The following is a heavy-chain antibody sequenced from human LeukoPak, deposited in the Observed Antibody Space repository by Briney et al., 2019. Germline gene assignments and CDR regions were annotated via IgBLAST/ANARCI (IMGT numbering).Heavy chain of an antibody. CDR1: GFTFSNYA. D-gene: IGHD3-22*01. V-gene: IGHV3-23*01. Sequence: GGSLRLSCAASGFTFSNYAMSWVRQAPGKGLEWVPGISGSGGNTYYADSVKGRFTISRDNSKNTLYLQMNSLRAEDTAVYYCAKRAYYYDSSGYYDYFDYWGQGTLVTVSS. CDR3: AKRAYYYDSSGYYDYFDY. CDR2: ISGSGGNT. J-gene: IGHJ4*02.